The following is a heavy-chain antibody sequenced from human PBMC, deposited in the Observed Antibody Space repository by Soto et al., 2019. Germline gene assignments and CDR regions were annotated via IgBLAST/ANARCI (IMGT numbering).Heavy chain of an antibody. D-gene: IGHD6-13*01. J-gene: IGHJ5*02. CDR1: GFTFRSFS. V-gene: IGHV3-21*01. CDR3: MRDASRDSSARGWFDP. CDR2: ISSNSAYI. Sequence: PVGSMRLSWGGSGFTFRSFSRSWVRQAPGKGLGWVSTISSNSAYIYYTDALRGRFTISRDNVKNSLHLQMNSLRAEDTAVYYCMRDASRDSSARGWFDPWGPGTLVTVSS.